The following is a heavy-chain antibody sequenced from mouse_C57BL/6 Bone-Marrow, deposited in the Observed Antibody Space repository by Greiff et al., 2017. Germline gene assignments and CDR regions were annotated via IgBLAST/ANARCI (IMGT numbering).Heavy chain of an antibody. CDR3: TRRWLLHYYAMDY. Sequence: QVHVKQSGAELVRPGASVTLSCKASGYTFTDYEMHWVKQTPVHGLEWIGAIDPETGGTAYNQKFKGKAILTADKSSSTAYMELRSLTSEDSAVYYCTRRWLLHYYAMDYWGQGTSVTVSS. J-gene: IGHJ4*01. CDR1: GYTFTDYE. CDR2: IDPETGGT. D-gene: IGHD2-3*01. V-gene: IGHV1-15*01.